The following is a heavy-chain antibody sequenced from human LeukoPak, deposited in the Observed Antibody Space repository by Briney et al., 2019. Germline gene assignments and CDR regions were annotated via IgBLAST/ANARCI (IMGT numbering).Heavy chain of an antibody. CDR3: ARGEIFGVVLNWFDP. J-gene: IGHJ5*02. CDR1: GGTFSSYA. CDR2: IIPILDTA. V-gene: IGHV1-69*13. D-gene: IGHD3-3*01. Sequence: ASVKVSCKASGGTFSSYAISWVRQAPGQGLEWMGGIIPILDTANYAQKFQGRVTITADESTSTAYMELSSLRSEDTAVYYCARGEIFGVVLNWFDPWGQGTLVTVSS.